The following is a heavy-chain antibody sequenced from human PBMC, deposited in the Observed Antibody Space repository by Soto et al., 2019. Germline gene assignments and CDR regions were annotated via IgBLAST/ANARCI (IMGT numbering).Heavy chain of an antibody. V-gene: IGHV4-39*01. CDR1: GGSISSSSYY. CDR2: MYYSGSP. Sequence: QLQLQESGTGLVKPSETLSLTCTVSGGSISSSSYYWGWIRQPPGKGLEWVGSMYYSGSPYYNPSLKGLGSISVESSTNQFFLKPSFLTAAETAVYYCASQVGAIVVVPAAHGHYSGMDVLGQVTTLTVSS. D-gene: IGHD2-2*01. CDR3: ASQVGAIVVVPAAHGHYSGMDV. J-gene: IGHJ6*02.